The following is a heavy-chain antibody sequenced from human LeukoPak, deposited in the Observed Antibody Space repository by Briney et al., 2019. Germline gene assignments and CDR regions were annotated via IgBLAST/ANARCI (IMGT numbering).Heavy chain of an antibody. D-gene: IGHD2-2*03. CDR1: GFAFSGYW. V-gene: IGHV3-7*01. Sequence: GGSLRLSCAVSGFAFSGYWMSWVRQAPGKGLEWVANIQQDGSEKSYVDSVKGRFTISRDNAKNSLYLQMNSLRAEDTAVYYCARGGAYGSFDYWGQGTLVTVSS. J-gene: IGHJ4*02. CDR3: ARGGAYGSFDY. CDR2: IQQDGSEK.